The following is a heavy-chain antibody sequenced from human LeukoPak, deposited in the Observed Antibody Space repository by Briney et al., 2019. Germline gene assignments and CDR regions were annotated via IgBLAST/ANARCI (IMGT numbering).Heavy chain of an antibody. CDR1: GGSISSSSYY. Sequence: TSSETLSLTCTVSGGSISSSSYYWGWIRQPPGKGLEWIGEINHSGSTNYNPSLKSRVTISVDTSKNQFSLKLSSVTAADTAVYYCARGPSGYYPPLFDYWGQGTLVTVSS. D-gene: IGHD3-22*01. CDR3: ARGPSGYYPPLFDY. J-gene: IGHJ4*02. V-gene: IGHV4-39*07. CDR2: INHSGST.